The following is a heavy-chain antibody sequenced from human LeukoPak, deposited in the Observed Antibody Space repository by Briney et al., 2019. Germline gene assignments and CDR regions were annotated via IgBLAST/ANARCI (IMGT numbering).Heavy chain of an antibody. CDR1: GYTFTSYY. J-gene: IGHJ3*02. CDR3: ARPTSIAARRAAFDI. Sequence: ASVKVSCKASGYTFTSYYMHWVRQAPGQGLEWMGIINPSGGSTGYAQKFQGRVTMTRDMSTSTVYMELSSLTSEDTAVYYCARPTSIAARRAAFDIWGQGTMVTVSS. CDR2: INPSGGST. V-gene: IGHV1-46*01. D-gene: IGHD6-6*01.